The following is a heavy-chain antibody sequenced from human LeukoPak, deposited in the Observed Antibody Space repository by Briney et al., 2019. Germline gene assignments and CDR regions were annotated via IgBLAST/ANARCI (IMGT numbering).Heavy chain of an antibody. CDR2: ISSSSSYI. J-gene: IGHJ1*01. V-gene: IGHV3-21*04. Sequence: PGGSLRLSCAASGFTFSSYSMNWVRQAPGKGLEWVSSISSSSSYIYYADSVKGRFTISRDNSKNTLYLQMSSLRAEDTAVYYCAGDQWLALQHWGQGTLVTVSS. CDR3: AGDQWLALQH. D-gene: IGHD6-19*01. CDR1: GFTFSSYS.